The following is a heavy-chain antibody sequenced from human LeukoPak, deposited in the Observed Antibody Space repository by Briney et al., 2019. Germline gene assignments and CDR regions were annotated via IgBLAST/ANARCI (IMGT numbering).Heavy chain of an antibody. CDR1: GFTFSSYW. CDR2: IKQDGSEK. CDR3: ARDWLAKIAVAGNFDP. D-gene: IGHD6-19*01. V-gene: IGHV3-7*01. Sequence: GGSLRLSCAASGFTFSSYWMSWVRQAPGKGLEWVANIKQDGSEKYYVDSVKGRFAISRDNAKNSLYLQMNSLRAEDTAVYYCARDWLAKIAVAGNFDPWGQGTLVTVSS. J-gene: IGHJ5*02.